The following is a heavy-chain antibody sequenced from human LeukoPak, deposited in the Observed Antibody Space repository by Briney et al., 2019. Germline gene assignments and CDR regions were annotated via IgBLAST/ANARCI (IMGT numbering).Heavy chain of an antibody. D-gene: IGHD6-19*01. CDR2: IYTSGST. J-gene: IGHJ5*02. V-gene: IGHV4-61*02. CDR1: GGSISSGSYY. Sequence: SQTLSLTCTVSGGSISSGSYYWSWIRQPAGKGLEWIGRIYTSGSTNYNPSLKSRVTISVDTSKNQFSLKLSSVTAADTAVYYCAGDLSSGWYPWGQGTLVTVSS. CDR3: AGDLSSGWYP.